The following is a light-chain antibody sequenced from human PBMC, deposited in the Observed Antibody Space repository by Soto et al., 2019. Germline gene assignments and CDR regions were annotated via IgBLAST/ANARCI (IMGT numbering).Light chain of an antibody. CDR3: QQSYSPLLA. J-gene: IGKJ4*01. CDR1: QSVSSN. Sequence: DIQMTQSPSPLSASVGDRVDITCRTSQSVSSNLNWYQAKPGKAPKLLIYETSNLESGVPSSFSGSGSGTDVTLTISSMQPEDSATYYCQQSYSPLLAFGGVTKV. CDR2: ETS. V-gene: IGKV1-39*01.